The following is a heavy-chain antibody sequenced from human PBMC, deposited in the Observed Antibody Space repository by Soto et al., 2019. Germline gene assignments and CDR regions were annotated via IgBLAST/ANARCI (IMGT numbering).Heavy chain of an antibody. Sequence: QVQLQESGPGLVKPSETLSLTCTVSGGSVSSGSYYWSWIRQPPGKGLEWIGYIYYRGSTNYNPSRKRRVPISVDTSKNQFSLKLSSVTAADTAVYYCAREGIVGATYFDYWGQVTLVTVSS. CDR1: GGSVSSGSYY. J-gene: IGHJ4*02. CDR2: IYYRGST. D-gene: IGHD1-26*01. V-gene: IGHV4-61*01. CDR3: AREGIVGATYFDY.